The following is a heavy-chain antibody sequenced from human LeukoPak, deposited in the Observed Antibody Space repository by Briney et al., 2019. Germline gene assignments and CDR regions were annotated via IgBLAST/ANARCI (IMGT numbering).Heavy chain of an antibody. J-gene: IGHJ6*02. CDR2: IIPIFGTA. CDR1: GGTFSSYA. CDR3: ARVGYGSFRYYYYGMDV. D-gene: IGHD3-10*01. Sequence: SVKVSCKASGGTFSSYAISWVRQAPGQGLEWMGGIIPIFGTANYAQKFQGRVTITADESTSTAYMELSSLRSEDTAVYYCARVGYGSFRYYYYGMDVWGQGTTDTVSS. V-gene: IGHV1-69*13.